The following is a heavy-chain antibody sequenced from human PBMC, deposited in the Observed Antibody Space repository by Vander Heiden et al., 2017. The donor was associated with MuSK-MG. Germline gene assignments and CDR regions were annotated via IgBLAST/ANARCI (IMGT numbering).Heavy chain of an antibody. V-gene: IGHV5-51*03. CDR3: ARSHDLYYYYMDV. Sequence: EVQLVQSGAEVKKPGASLTSSCKGSGYGFTSYWIGWVGQMPGKGLEGMGIIYPGDSDTRYSPSFQGQVTISADKSSSTAYLQWSSLKASDTAMYYCARSHDLYYYYMDVWGKGTTVTVSS. CDR1: GYGFTSYW. D-gene: IGHD2-21*02. CDR2: IYPGDSDT. J-gene: IGHJ6*03.